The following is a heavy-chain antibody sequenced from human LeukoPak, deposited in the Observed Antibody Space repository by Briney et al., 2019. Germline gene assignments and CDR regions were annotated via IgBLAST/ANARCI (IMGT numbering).Heavy chain of an antibody. V-gene: IGHV3-15*01. J-gene: IGHJ3*02. Sequence: KTGGSLRLSCAASGFIVSSNYMSWVRQAPGKGLEWIGRIRGKAAGGTIDYAAPVKGGFTISRDDSKNTLYLQMNSLKTEDTAVYYCATDRAACSGTSCYHAFHIWGQGTMVTVSS. CDR1: GFIVSSNY. CDR3: ATDRAACSGTSCYHAFHI. D-gene: IGHD2-2*01. CDR2: IRGKAAGGTI.